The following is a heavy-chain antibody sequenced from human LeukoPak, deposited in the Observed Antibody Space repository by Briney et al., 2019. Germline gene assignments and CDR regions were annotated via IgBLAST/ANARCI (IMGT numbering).Heavy chain of an antibody. V-gene: IGHV3-7*01. CDR2: IKQDGSEK. CDR1: GFTFSSYW. CDR3: ARRRTMVRGVTPNWFDP. J-gene: IGHJ5*02. D-gene: IGHD3-10*01. Sequence: PGGSLRLSCAASGFTFSSYWMSWVRQAPGKGLEWLANIKQDGSEKYYVDSVKGRSTISRDNAKNSLYLQMNSLRAEDTAVYYCARRRTMVRGVTPNWFDPWGQGTLVTVSS.